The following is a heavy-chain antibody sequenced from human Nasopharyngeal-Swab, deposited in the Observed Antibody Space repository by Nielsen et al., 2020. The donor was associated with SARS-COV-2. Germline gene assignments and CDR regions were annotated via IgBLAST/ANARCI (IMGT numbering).Heavy chain of an antibody. CDR1: GFTFDDYA. D-gene: IGHD3-10*01. Sequence: SLKISCAASGFTFDDYAMHWVRQAPGKGLEWVSGISWNSGSIGYADSVKGRFTISRDNAKNSLYLQMNSLRAEDTALYYCASLDYYGSGRDYWGQGTLVTVSS. V-gene: IGHV3-9*01. J-gene: IGHJ4*02. CDR2: ISWNSGSI. CDR3: ASLDYYGSGRDY.